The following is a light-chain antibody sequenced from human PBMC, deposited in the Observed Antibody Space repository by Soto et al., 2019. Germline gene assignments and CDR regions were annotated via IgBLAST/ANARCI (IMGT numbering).Light chain of an antibody. CDR2: EGS. CDR1: SSDVGSYNL. J-gene: IGLJ2*01. Sequence: QSVLTQPASVSGSPGQSITISCTGTSSDVGSYNLVSWYQQHPGKAPKRMIYEGSKRPSGVSNRFSGSKSGNTASLTISGLQAEDEADYYCCSYAGSSTFVVFGGGTKVTVL. CDR3: CSYAGSSTFVV. V-gene: IGLV2-23*03.